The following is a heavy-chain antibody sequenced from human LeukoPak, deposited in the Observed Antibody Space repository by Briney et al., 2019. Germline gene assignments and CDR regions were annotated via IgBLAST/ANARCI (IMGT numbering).Heavy chain of an antibody. Sequence: ASVKVSCKASGYTFTAYYIHWVRQAPGQGLEWMGWINPNSGGTNYAQTFQGRVTMTRDTSISTAYMELSRLRSDDTAVYYCARAPRVPAAAATPDYWGQGTLVTVSS. CDR3: ARAPRVPAAAATPDY. J-gene: IGHJ4*02. D-gene: IGHD2-2*01. CDR2: INPNSGGT. CDR1: GYTFTAYY. V-gene: IGHV1-2*02.